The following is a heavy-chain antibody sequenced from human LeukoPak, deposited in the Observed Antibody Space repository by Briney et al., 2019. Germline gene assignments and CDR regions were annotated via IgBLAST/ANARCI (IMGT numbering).Heavy chain of an antibody. V-gene: IGHV3-21*01. CDR3: ARDGGGGLDY. Sequence: GGSLRLSCAASGFTFSNYNMNWVRKAPGKGLEWVSCISISSNYIYYPDSVKGRFTISRDNAKNSLYLQMNSLRAEDTAVYYCARDGGGGLDYWGQGTLVTVSS. CDR1: GFTFSNYN. CDR2: ISISSNYI. J-gene: IGHJ4*02. D-gene: IGHD2-15*01.